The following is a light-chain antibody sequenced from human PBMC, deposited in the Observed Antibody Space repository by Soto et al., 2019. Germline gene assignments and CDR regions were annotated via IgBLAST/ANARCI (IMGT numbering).Light chain of an antibody. CDR3: QQYKSWPYT. Sequence: EIVMTQSPATLSVSLGESATLSCRASQGVGSTLAWFQQKPGQPPRLLVYGASTRATGVPARFSGSESGTEFTLTVSSLHSEDIAVYYCQQYKSWPYTFDQGTKLEIK. V-gene: IGKV3-15*01. J-gene: IGKJ2*01. CDR2: GAS. CDR1: QGVGST.